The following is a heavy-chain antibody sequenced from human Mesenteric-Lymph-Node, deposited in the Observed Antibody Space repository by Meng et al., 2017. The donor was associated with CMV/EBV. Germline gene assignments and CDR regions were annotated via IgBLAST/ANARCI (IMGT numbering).Heavy chain of an antibody. J-gene: IGHJ6*02. V-gene: IGHV3-13*01. D-gene: IGHD3-3*01. Sequence: GESLKISCAASGFTFSSYDMHWVRQATGKGLEWVSAIGTAGDTYYPGSVKGRFTISRENAKNSLYLQMNSLSAGDTAVYYCARAYYDFWSGYLVGGMDVWGQGTTVTVSS. CDR2: IGTAGDT. CDR1: GFTFSSYD. CDR3: ARAYYDFWSGYLVGGMDV.